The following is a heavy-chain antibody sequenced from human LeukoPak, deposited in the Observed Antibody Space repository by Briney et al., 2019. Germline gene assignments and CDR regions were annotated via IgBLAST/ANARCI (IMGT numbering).Heavy chain of an antibody. Sequence: SETLSLTCTVSGGSISSYYWSWIRQPPGKGLEWIGYIYYSGSTNYNPSLKSRVTISVGTSKNQFSLKLSSVTAADTAVYYCARGPGYCSSTSCYGAGWLDYWGQGTLVTVSS. J-gene: IGHJ4*02. CDR3: ARGPGYCSSTSCYGAGWLDY. CDR2: IYYSGST. V-gene: IGHV4-59*01. CDR1: GGSISSYY. D-gene: IGHD2-2*01.